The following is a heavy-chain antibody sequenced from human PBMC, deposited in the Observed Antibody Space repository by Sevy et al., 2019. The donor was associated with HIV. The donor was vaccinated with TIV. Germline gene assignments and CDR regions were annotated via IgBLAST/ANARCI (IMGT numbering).Heavy chain of an antibody. CDR2: ISTRGSTI. Sequence: GGCLRLSCVASGFSFIHENMNWVRQAPGKGLERLSYISTRGSTIYQADSVKGRFTISRDNAKNSLFLQMNSLRVEDTARYHCVRDWDYKFSYGHSDPAVDCWGQGTLVPVSS. D-gene: IGHD3-10*01. CDR1: GFSFIHEN. J-gene: IGHJ4*02. V-gene: IGHV3-11*04. CDR3: VRDWDYKFSYGHSDPAVDC.